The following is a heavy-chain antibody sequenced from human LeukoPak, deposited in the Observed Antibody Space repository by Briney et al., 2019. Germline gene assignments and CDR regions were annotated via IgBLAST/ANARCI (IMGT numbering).Heavy chain of an antibody. Sequence: GSLRLSCVVSGFSFSDSYMTIVRQPPGKGLEWVGEITYRGSGNYNPSLKGRATISINVSQRQFSLSLRSVTAADTATYYCGVYGGDWRFDFWGQGTPITVSS. CDR3: GVYGGDWRFDF. CDR1: GFSFSDSY. J-gene: IGHJ4*02. CDR2: ITYRGSG. D-gene: IGHD2-21*02. V-gene: IGHV4-34*08.